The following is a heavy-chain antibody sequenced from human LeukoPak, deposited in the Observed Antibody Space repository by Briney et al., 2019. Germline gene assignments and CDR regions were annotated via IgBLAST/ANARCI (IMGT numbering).Heavy chain of an antibody. CDR1: GYTFTSYH. D-gene: IGHD3-16*01. CDR2: INPSGGST. CDR3: ARNPLSLRGVDS. Sequence: ASVKVSCKASGYTFTSYHLHWVRQAPGQGLEWMGIINPSGGSTTYAQKFQGRVNMTRETSTSTVYMELSSLRSEDTAVYYCARNPLSLRGVDSWGQGALVTVSS. J-gene: IGHJ4*02. V-gene: IGHV1-46*01.